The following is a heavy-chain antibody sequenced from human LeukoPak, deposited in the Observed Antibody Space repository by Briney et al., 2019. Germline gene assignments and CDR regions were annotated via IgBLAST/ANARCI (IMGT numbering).Heavy chain of an antibody. J-gene: IGHJ2*01. CDR2: INHSGST. D-gene: IGHD3-9*01. CDR1: GGSFSGYY. V-gene: IGHV4-34*01. CDR3: ARGDYDILTGTSWYFDL. Sequence: SETLSLTCAVYGGSFSGYYWSWIRQPPGKGLEWIGEINHSGSTNYNPSLKSRVTISLDTSKKQFSLKLSSVTAADTAVYYCARGDYDILTGTSWYFDLWGRGTLVTVSS.